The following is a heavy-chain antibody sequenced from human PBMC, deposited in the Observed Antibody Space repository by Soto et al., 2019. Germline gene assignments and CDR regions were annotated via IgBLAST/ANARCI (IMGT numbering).Heavy chain of an antibody. Sequence: PGGSLRLSCAASGFAFSTYWMTWVRRAPGKGLEWVANIKQDGSEKYYVDSVKGRFTISRDNAKNSLYLQMNSLRAEDTAVYYCARDPSIVATMGSIYYYYGMDVWGQGTTVTVSS. D-gene: IGHD5-12*01. V-gene: IGHV3-7*01. CDR2: IKQDGSEK. CDR1: GFAFSTYW. J-gene: IGHJ6*02. CDR3: ARDPSIVATMGSIYYYYGMDV.